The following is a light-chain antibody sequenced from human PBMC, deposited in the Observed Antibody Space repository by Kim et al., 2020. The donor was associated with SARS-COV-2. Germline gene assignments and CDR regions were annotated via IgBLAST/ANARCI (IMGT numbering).Light chain of an antibody. CDR1: SSNIGTNA. V-gene: IGLV1-44*01. J-gene: IGLJ3*02. CDR3: GTWDDSLDAWV. CDR2: DND. Sequence: QSVLTQPPSASGTPGQRVEISCSGRSSNIGTNAVNWYQLFPGTAPKLLIYDNDQRPSGAPDRISGSKSGTSASLALSGLLSEDEADYYCGTWDDSLDAWVFGGGTQLTVL.